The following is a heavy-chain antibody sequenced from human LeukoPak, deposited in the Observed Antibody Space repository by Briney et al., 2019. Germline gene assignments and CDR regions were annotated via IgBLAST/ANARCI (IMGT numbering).Heavy chain of an antibody. CDR1: GYTFTSYA. J-gene: IGHJ3*02. CDR3: ATRIVADSPHRDYDAFDI. Sequence: ASVKDSCKASGYTFTSYAMNWVRQAPGQGLEWMGWINTNTGNPTYAQGFTGRFVFSLDTSVSTAYLQISSLKAEDTAVYYCATRIVADSPHRDYDAFDIWGQGTMVTVSS. V-gene: IGHV7-4-1*02. D-gene: IGHD6-13*01. CDR2: INTNTGNP.